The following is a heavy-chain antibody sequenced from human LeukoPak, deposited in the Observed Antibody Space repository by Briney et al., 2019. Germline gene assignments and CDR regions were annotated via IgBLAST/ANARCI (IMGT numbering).Heavy chain of an antibody. CDR3: AREGPLAAADY. Sequence: GASVKVSCKASGCTFTSYYMHWMRQAPGQGLEWMGIINPSGGSTSYAQKFQGRVTMTRDTSTSTVYMELSSLRSEDTAVYYCAREGPLAAADYWGQGTLVTVSS. D-gene: IGHD6-13*01. CDR1: GCTFTSYY. J-gene: IGHJ4*02. CDR2: INPSGGST. V-gene: IGHV1-46*01.